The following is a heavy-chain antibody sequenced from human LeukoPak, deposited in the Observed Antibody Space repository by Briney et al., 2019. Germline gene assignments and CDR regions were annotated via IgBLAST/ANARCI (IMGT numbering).Heavy chain of an antibody. CDR1: GFIVSTNY. Sequence: GGPLRLSCAASGFIVSTNYMSWVRQAPGKGLEWVSVIFSGGSTYYADSVKGRFTISRDNSKNTLYLQMNSLRAEDTAVYYCAKDRKYYDSSGYYYFDYWGQGTLVTVSS. J-gene: IGHJ4*02. D-gene: IGHD3-22*01. CDR3: AKDRKYYDSSGYYYFDY. CDR2: IFSGGST. V-gene: IGHV3-53*05.